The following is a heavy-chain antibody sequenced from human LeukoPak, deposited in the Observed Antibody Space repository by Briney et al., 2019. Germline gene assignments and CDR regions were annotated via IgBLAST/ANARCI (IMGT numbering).Heavy chain of an antibody. CDR2: IYSGGST. J-gene: IGHJ4*02. Sequence: GGSLRLSCAASGFTVSSKYMSWARQAPGKGLEWVSVIYSGGSTYYADPVKGRFTISRDNSKNTLYLQMNSLRAEDTAVYYCARGGPAAGRFDYWGQGTLVTVSS. CDR3: ARGGPAAGRFDY. D-gene: IGHD6-13*01. CDR1: GFTVSSKY. V-gene: IGHV3-66*01.